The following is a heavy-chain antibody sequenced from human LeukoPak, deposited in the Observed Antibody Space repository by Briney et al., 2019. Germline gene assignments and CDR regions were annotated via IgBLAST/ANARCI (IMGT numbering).Heavy chain of an antibody. CDR2: ISGSGGST. V-gene: IGHV3-23*01. J-gene: IGHJ4*02. CDR1: GFTFSSYA. Sequence: GGSLRLSCAASGFTFSSYAMSWVRQAPGKGLEWVSAISGSGGSTYYADSVKGRFTISRDNSKNTLYLQMNSLGAEDTAVYYCAKFLSRRFGESTDYWGQGTLVTVSS. CDR3: AKFLSRRFGESTDY. D-gene: IGHD3-10*01.